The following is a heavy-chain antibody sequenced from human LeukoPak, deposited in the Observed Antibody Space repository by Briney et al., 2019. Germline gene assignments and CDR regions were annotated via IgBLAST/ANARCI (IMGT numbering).Heavy chain of an antibody. D-gene: IGHD3-10*01. V-gene: IGHV1-18*04. CDR3: ARDRREGLRYYYGSGSSGGFDP. J-gene: IGHJ5*02. Sequence: GASVKVSCKASGYTFTGYYMHWVRQAPGQGLEWMGWINPNSGNTNYAQKLQGRVTMTTDTSTSTAYMELRSLRSDDTAVYYCARDRREGLRYYYGSGSSGGFDPWGQGTLVTVSS. CDR1: GYTFTGYY. CDR2: INPNSGNT.